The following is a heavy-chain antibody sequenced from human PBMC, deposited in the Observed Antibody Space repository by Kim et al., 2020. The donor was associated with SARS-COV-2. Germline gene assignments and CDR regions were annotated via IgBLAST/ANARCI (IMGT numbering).Heavy chain of an antibody. J-gene: IGHJ3*02. V-gene: IGHV4-61*02. CDR1: GGSISSGSYY. CDR3: ARDCPTYYYDSSGYVRGVHDAFDI. Sequence: SETLSLTCTVSGGSISSGSYYWSWIRQPAGKGLEWIGRIYTSGSTNYNPSLKSRVTISVDTSKNQFSLKLSSVTAADTAVYYCARDCPTYYYDSSGYVRGVHDAFDIWGQGTMVTVS. CDR2: IYTSGST. D-gene: IGHD3-22*01.